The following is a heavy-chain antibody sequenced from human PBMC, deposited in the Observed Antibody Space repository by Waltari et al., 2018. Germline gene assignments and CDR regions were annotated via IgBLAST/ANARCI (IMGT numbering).Heavy chain of an antibody. CDR2: IIPIFGTA. CDR1: GGTFSSYA. D-gene: IGHD6-13*01. Sequence: QVQLVQSGAEVKKPGSSVKVSCKASGGTFSSYAISWVRQAPGQGLEWMGGIIPIFGTANYAQKFQGRVTITADESTSTAYMELSSLRSEDTAVYYCARDLVKYSSSWYPYWYFDLWGRGTLVTVSS. J-gene: IGHJ2*01. V-gene: IGHV1-69*13. CDR3: ARDLVKYSSSWYPYWYFDL.